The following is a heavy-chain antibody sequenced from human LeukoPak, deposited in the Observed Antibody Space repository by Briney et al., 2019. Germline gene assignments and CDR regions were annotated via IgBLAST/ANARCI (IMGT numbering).Heavy chain of an antibody. CDR2: IYYTGST. V-gene: IGHV4-59*01. CDR3: ARDADGSGTLLDY. J-gene: IGHJ4*02. CDR1: GGSISNYY. D-gene: IGHD3-10*01. Sequence: SETLSLTCSVSGGSISNYYWSWIRQPPGKGLEWIGYIYYTGSTNYNSSLKSRVTISVDTSKNQFSLKLRSVTAADTAVYYCARDADGSGTLLDYWGQGTLVTVSS.